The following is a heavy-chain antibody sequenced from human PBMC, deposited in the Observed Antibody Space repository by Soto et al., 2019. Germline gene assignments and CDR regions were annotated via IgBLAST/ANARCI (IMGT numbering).Heavy chain of an antibody. Sequence: PSETLSLTCTVSGGSVSSGIYYWSRIRQPPGKGLGGIGYIYYRGSTNYNPSLKSRVTQSVDRTKNQFAPKLSAVTAADTAVYYCARVMAATVTTYKWFGPWGQGTLGNVFS. J-gene: IGHJ5*02. CDR3: ARVMAATVTTYKWFGP. D-gene: IGHD4-17*01. CDR1: GGSVSSGIYY. V-gene: IGHV4-61*01. CDR2: IYYRGST.